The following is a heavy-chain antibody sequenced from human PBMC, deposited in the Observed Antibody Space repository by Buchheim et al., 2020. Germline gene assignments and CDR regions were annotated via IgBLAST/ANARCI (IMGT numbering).Heavy chain of an antibody. CDR3: ARDRAQKYGTNGVCYRGNWFDP. D-gene: IGHD2-8*01. J-gene: IGHJ5*02. Sequence: QVQLVQSGSELKKPGASVKVSCKASGYTFTSYAMNWVRQAPGQGLEWMGWINTNTGNPTYAQGFTGRFVFSLDTSVSTAYLQISSLKTEDTAVYYCARDRAQKYGTNGVCYRGNWFDPWGQGTL. CDR2: INTNTGNP. CDR1: GYTFTSYA. V-gene: IGHV7-4-1*02.